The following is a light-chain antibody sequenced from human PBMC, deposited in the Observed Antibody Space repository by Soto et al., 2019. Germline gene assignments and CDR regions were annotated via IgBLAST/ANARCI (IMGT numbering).Light chain of an antibody. CDR1: QDISNY. CDR3: PQYDNLPLT. Sequence: DIQMTQSPSSLSASVGDRVTITCQASQDISNYLNWYQQKPGKAPKLLIYDASNLETGVPSRFSGSGSGTEFTFTISSLQPEDIATYYCPQYDNLPLTFGVGTKVEIK. CDR2: DAS. J-gene: IGKJ4*01. V-gene: IGKV1-33*01.